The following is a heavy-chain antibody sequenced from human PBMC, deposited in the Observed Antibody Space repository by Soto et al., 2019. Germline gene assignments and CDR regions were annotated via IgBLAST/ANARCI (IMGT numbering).Heavy chain of an antibody. Sequence: GGSLRLSCAASGFTFSSYGMHWVRQAPGKGLEWVAVISYDGSNKYYADSVKGRFTISRDNSKNTLYLQMNSLRAEDTAVYYCAKEGYSSSWSGRDYYYYYMDVWGKGTTVTVSS. CDR1: GFTFSSYG. CDR2: ISYDGSNK. V-gene: IGHV3-30*18. D-gene: IGHD6-13*01. J-gene: IGHJ6*03. CDR3: AKEGYSSSWSGRDYYYYYMDV.